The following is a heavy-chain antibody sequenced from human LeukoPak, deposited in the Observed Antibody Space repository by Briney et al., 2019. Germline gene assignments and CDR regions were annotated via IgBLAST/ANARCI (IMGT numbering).Heavy chain of an antibody. V-gene: IGHV1-2*02. CDR3: AKNLPEQWLVPLDY. D-gene: IGHD6-19*01. CDR1: GYTFTGYY. J-gene: IGHJ4*02. CDR2: INPNSGGT. Sequence: ASVKVSCKASGYTFTGYYMHWVRQAPGQGLEWMGWINPNSGGTNYAQKFQGRVTMTRDTSISTAYMELSRLRSDDTAVYYCAKNLPEQWLVPLDYWGQGTLVTVSS.